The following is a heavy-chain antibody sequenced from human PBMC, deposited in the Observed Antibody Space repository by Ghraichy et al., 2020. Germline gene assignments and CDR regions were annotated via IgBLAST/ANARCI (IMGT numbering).Heavy chain of an antibody. CDR1: GGSVSSSSYS. Sequence: SQTLSLTCTVSGGSVSSSSYSWSWIRKPPGKGLEWIGYFFYRGRTNYNPSLKSRVTIAVDTSKNKFSLKLSSVTAADTAVYYCARATNPIYYSSYSLDVWGQGTTVTVSS. CDR2: FFYRGRT. D-gene: IGHD2-8*01. V-gene: IGHV4-61*01. J-gene: IGHJ6*02. CDR3: ARATNPIYYSSYSLDV.